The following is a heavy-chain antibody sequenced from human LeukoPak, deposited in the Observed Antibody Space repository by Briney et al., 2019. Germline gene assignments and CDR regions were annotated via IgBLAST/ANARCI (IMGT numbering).Heavy chain of an antibody. Sequence: GGSLRLSCTVSGFTFSSYWMTWVRQAPGKGLEWVANIRQDESEKYYADSVKGRFTISRDNAKNSLYLQMNSLRAEDTAIYYCARGTSTSLWGQGTLVTVSS. D-gene: IGHD5/OR15-5a*01. CDR3: ARGTSTSL. J-gene: IGHJ4*02. CDR1: GFTFSSYW. CDR2: IRQDESEK. V-gene: IGHV3-7*01.